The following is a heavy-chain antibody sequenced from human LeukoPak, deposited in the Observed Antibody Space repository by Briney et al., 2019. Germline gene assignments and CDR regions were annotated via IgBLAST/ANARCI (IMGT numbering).Heavy chain of an antibody. J-gene: IGHJ3*02. D-gene: IGHD1-14*01. CDR2: IYTSGST. V-gene: IGHV4-4*07. CDR3: ASTYNLDAFDI. CDR1: GGSISSYY. Sequence: PSETLSLTCTVSGGSISSYYWSWIRQPAGKGLEGIGRIYTSGSTNYNTSLKSQVTMSVDTSKNQFSLKLSSVTAADTAVYYCASTYNLDAFDIWGRGTMVTVSS.